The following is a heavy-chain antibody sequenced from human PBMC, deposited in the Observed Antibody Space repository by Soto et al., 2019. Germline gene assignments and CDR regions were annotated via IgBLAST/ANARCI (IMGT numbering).Heavy chain of an antibody. J-gene: IGHJ6*02. V-gene: IGHV3-33*01. CDR3: ARVGVDYYYGMDV. CDR2: IWYDGSNK. Sequence: QVQLVESGGGVVQPGRSLRLSCAASGFTVSSYGMHWVRQAPGKGLEWVAVIWYDGSNKYYADSVKGRFTISRDNSKNTLYLQMNSLRAEDTSVYYCARVGVDYYYGMDVWGQGTTVTVSS. CDR1: GFTVSSYG.